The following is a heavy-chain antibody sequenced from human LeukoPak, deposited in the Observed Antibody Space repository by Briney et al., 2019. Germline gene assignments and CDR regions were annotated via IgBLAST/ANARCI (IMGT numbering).Heavy chain of an antibody. CDR3: ARGGATGTPFDY. CDR1: GGTFSSYA. Sequence: EASVKVSCKASGGTFSSYAISWVRQAPGQGLEWMGGIIPIFGTANYAQKFQGRVTITTDGSTSTAYMELSSLRSEDTAVYYCARGGATGTPFDYWGQGTLVTVSS. J-gene: IGHJ4*02. D-gene: IGHD1-1*01. CDR2: IIPIFGTA. V-gene: IGHV1-69*05.